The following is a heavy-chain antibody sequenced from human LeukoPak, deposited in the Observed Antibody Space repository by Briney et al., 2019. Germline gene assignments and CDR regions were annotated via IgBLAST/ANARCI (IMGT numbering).Heavy chain of an antibody. J-gene: IGHJ4*02. CDR3: AKGSGYSSSSDFDY. D-gene: IGHD6-6*01. CDR1: GYSFTSYW. Sequence: GESLKISCKGSGYSFTSYWIAWARQMPGKGLEWMGIIYPGDADARYSPSFQGQVTISADESITTAYLQWSSLKASDTAIYYCAKGSGYSSSSDFDYWGQGTLVTVSS. V-gene: IGHV5-51*01. CDR2: IYPGDADA.